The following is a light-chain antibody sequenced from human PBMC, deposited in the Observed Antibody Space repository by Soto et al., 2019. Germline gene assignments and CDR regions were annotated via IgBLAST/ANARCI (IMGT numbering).Light chain of an antibody. CDR1: QSVLYSSNNKNY. CDR2: WAS. Sequence: DIVMTQSPDSLAVSLGERATINSKSSQSVLYSSNNKNYLAWYQQKPGQPPKLLIYWASTRESGVPDRFSGSGSGTDFTLTISSLQAEDVAVYYCQQYYSTSWTFGQGTKLEIK. V-gene: IGKV4-1*01. J-gene: IGKJ1*01. CDR3: QQYYSTSWT.